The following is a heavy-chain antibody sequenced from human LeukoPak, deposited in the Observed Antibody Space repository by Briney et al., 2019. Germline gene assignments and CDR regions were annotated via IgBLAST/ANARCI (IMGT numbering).Heavy chain of an antibody. CDR3: ARGYYDSSGYSDY. CDR2: IYYSGST. D-gene: IGHD3-22*01. J-gene: IGHJ4*02. V-gene: IGHV4-59*01. CDR1: GGSISSYY. Sequence: SETLSLTCTVSGGSISSYYWSWIRQPPGKGLEWIGYIYYSGSTNYNPSLKSRVTISVDTSKNQFSLKLSSVTAADTAVYYCARGYYDSSGYSDYWGQGTLVTASS.